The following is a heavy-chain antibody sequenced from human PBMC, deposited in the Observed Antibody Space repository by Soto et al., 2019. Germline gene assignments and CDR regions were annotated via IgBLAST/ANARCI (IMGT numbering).Heavy chain of an antibody. CDR1: GFSFSSYA. Sequence: EVQLLESGGGLVQPGGSLRRSCAASGFSFSSYAMGWVCQAPGKGLEWVSIISGSGGDAYYADSVKGRFTISRDDSKDTVYLQMNSLRAEDTAVYYCARVRYGDYIDYWGQGTQVTVSS. V-gene: IGHV3-23*01. D-gene: IGHD2-21*02. CDR3: ARVRYGDYIDY. J-gene: IGHJ4*02. CDR2: ISGSGGDA.